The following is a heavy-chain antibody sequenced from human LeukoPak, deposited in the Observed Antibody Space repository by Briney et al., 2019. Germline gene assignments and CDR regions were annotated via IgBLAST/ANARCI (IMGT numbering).Heavy chain of an antibody. CDR1: GFTFSTYA. CDR2: ISGSGGST. V-gene: IGHV3-23*01. D-gene: IGHD6-19*01. Sequence: GGSLRLSCAASGFTFSTYAMSWVRQAPGKGLEWVSSISGSGGSTNYAGSVRGRLTISRDSSKKTLYLQMNSLRVEDTAVYYCARGASSGWYPTPAFDYWGQGTLVTVSS. J-gene: IGHJ4*02. CDR3: ARGASSGWYPTPAFDY.